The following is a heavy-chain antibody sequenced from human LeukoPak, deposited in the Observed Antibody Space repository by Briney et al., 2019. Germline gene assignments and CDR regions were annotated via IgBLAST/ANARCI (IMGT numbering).Heavy chain of an antibody. J-gene: IGHJ4*02. D-gene: IGHD3-10*01. CDR3: ARNQMVRGVIKPLDY. Sequence: SETLSLTCAVYGGSFSGYYWSWIRQPPGKGLEWIGEINHSGSTNYNPSLKSRVTISVDTSKNQFSLKLSSVTAADTAVYYCARNQMVRGVIKPLDYWGQGTLVTVSS. V-gene: IGHV4-34*01. CDR2: INHSGST. CDR1: GGSFSGYY.